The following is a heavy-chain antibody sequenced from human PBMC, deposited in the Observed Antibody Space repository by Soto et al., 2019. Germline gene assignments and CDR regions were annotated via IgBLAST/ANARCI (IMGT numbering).Heavy chain of an antibody. CDR2: ISHDGRNK. V-gene: IGHV3-30*18. Sequence: QVQLVESGGGVVQPGRSLRLSCEGSGLIFGKYDMYWVRQAPGKGLEWVTKISHDGRNKDYEDSVQGRFTISRDNSRDTMYLEMNSLRPEDTAIYYCAKGGLPWWSQGIDFWGQGTLVTVSA. CDR1: GLIFGKYD. CDR3: AKGGLPWWSQGIDF. J-gene: IGHJ4*02. D-gene: IGHD2-8*02.